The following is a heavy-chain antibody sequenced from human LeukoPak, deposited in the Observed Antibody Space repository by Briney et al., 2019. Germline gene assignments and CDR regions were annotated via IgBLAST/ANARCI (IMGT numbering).Heavy chain of an antibody. Sequence: GGSLRLSCAASGFTFSSYGMHWVRQAPGKGLEWVAVISYDGSNKYYADSVKGRFTISRDNSKNTLYLQMNSLRAEDTAVYYCAKERGYSGYDYSVSFDYWGQGTLVTVSS. CDR1: GFTFSSYG. J-gene: IGHJ4*02. CDR2: ISYDGSNK. V-gene: IGHV3-30*18. CDR3: AKERGYSGYDYSVSFDY. D-gene: IGHD5-12*01.